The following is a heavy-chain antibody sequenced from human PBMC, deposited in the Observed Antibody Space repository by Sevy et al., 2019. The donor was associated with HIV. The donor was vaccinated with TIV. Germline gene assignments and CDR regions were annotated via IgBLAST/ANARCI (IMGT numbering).Heavy chain of an antibody. J-gene: IGHJ4*02. CDR3: AGPRECEHGNSGDLDY. CDR2: FDPEDGKR. V-gene: IGHV1-24*01. CDR1: GYTLTKVS. D-gene: IGHD3-22*01. Sequence: ASVKVSCRVSGYTLTKVSMHWVRQAPGKGLEWMGSFDPEDGKRLYAQKFQGRVTMSADTSTDTAYRDLSSLISDDTAVYYCAGPRECEHGNSGDLDYWGQGTLVTVSS.